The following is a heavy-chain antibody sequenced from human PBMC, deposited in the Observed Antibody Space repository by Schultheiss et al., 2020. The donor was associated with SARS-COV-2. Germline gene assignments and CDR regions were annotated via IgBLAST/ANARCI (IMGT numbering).Heavy chain of an antibody. D-gene: IGHD6-19*01. CDR1: GFTFSNAW. V-gene: IGHV3-21*01. CDR3: ARDSEYSSGWSPDYYYYGMDV. J-gene: IGHJ6*02. CDR2: ITSSSSYI. Sequence: GGSLRLSCAASGFTFSNAWMNWVRQAPGKGLEWVSSITSSSSYIYYADSVKGRFTISRDNAKNSLYLQMNSLRAEDTAVYYCARDSEYSSGWSPDYYYYGMDVWGQGTTVTVSS.